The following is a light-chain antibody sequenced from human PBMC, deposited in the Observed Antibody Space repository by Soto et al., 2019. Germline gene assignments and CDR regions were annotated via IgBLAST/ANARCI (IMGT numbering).Light chain of an antibody. CDR2: GVS. V-gene: IGKV3-15*01. J-gene: IGKJ2*01. Sequence: EIVMTQSPAPLSVSPGERSTLSCRASQSVSSKLAWFQQKPGQAPSLLIYGVSTRATGVPVRFSGSGSGTEFALTINSLQSEDFAVYYCQQDNNWPHTFGQGTKVDIK. CDR3: QQDNNWPHT. CDR1: QSVSSK.